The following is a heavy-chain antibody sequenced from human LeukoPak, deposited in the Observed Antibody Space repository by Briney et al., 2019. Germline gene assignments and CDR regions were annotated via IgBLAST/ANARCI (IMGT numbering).Heavy chain of an antibody. V-gene: IGHV1-18*01. J-gene: IGHJ4*02. CDR2: ISAYNGNT. CDR3: ARDPNVLLWFGELSFFDY. D-gene: IGHD3-10*01. Sequence: ASVRVSCKASGYTFTSYGISWVRQAPGQGLEWMGWISAYNGNTNYAQKLQGRVTMTTDTSTSTAYMELRSLRSDDTAVYYCARDPNVLLWFGELSFFDYWGQGTLVTVSS. CDR1: GYTFTSYG.